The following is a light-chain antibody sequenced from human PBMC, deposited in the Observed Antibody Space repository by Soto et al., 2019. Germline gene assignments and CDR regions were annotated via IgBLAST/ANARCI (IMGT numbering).Light chain of an antibody. CDR2: KAS. Sequence: TISASVGDIVTITCLASQSISTWLAWYQQEPGKAPKLLIHKASSLQSGVPSRFSGSGSGTDFTLTISSLHPDDFATYYCQQYNSYSPTFGQGTKVDIK. V-gene: IGKV1-5*03. J-gene: IGKJ1*01. CDR3: QQYNSYSPT. CDR1: QSISTW.